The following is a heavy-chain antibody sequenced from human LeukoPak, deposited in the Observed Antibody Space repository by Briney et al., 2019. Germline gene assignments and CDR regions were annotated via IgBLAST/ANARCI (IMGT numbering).Heavy chain of an antibody. V-gene: IGHV4-34*01. CDR3: ARVGYRFSINDWSRIGLGAYPTKYYYYMDV. CDR1: GGSFSDYY. CDR2: INHSGGT. D-gene: IGHD5-18*01. J-gene: IGHJ6*03. Sequence: PSETLSLTCAVYGGSFSDYYWTWIRQSPGRGLEWIGEINHSGGTKHDPSLMSRVIMSVDTSKNQFSLKVSSVTAADTAVYYCARVGYRFSINDWSRIGLGAYPTKYYYYMDVWGKGTTVTVSS.